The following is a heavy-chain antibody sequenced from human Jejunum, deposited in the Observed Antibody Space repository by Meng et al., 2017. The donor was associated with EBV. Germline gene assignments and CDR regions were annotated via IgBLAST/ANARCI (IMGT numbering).Heavy chain of an antibody. CDR3: ASRPGFNIGPFDY. V-gene: IGHV1-3*01. Sequence: GQLVQSGAWVKKPGASVKPSCKASGYTFTNYPIHCVRQAPGQWPEWMGCINPGNGETEFSQKFQGRVTITRDTSATTAYMELTSLRSEDTAVYYCASRPGFNIGPFDYWGQGTLVTVSS. D-gene: IGHD3/OR15-3a*01. CDR2: INPGNGET. CDR1: GYTFTNYP. J-gene: IGHJ4*02.